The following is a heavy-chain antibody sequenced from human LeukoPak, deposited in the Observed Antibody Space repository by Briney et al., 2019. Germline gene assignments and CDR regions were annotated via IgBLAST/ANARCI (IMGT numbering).Heavy chain of an antibody. D-gene: IGHD3-9*01. V-gene: IGHV1-69*06. J-gene: IGHJ5*02. CDR1: GYTFTGYY. Sequence: GASVKVSCKASGYTFTGYYMHWVRQAPGQGLEWMGGIIPLFDTANYAQKLQGRVTITADKSTSTAYIELSSLRSEDTAVYYCASEPPFYDILTAYSPYPWGQGTLVTVSS. CDR2: IIPLFDTA. CDR3: ASEPPFYDILTAYSPYP.